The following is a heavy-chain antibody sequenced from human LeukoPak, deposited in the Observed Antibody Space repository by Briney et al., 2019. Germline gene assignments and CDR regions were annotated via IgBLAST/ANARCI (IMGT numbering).Heavy chain of an antibody. D-gene: IGHD3-10*01. CDR2: FDPEDGET. V-gene: IGHV1-24*01. J-gene: IGHJ3*02. Sequence: ASVKVSCKVSGYTLTELSMHWVRQAPGKELEWMGGFDPEDGETIYAQKFQGRVTMTEDTSTDTAYMELSSLRSEDTAVYYCATDGAGSSGSYYKSAFDIWGQGTMVTVSS. CDR1: GYTLTELS. CDR3: ATDGAGSSGSYYKSAFDI.